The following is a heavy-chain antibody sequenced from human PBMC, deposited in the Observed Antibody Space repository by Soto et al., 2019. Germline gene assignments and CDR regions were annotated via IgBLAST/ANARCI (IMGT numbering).Heavy chain of an antibody. J-gene: IGHJ4*02. CDR1: GYSVSSNTAA. CDR2: TYYRSKWYS. Sequence: SQTLSLTCAISGYSVSSNTAAWNWIRQSPSRGLEWLGRTYYRSKWYSYYAASVRSRISISPNTSNNQFSPQLKSVTPEDTAVYYRARGPSSLDHWGQGIVVTVSS. V-gene: IGHV6-1*01. CDR3: ARGPSSLDH. D-gene: IGHD2-15*01.